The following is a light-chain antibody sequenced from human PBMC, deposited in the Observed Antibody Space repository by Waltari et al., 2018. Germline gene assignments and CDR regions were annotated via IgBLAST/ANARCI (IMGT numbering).Light chain of an antibody. V-gene: IGKV3-20*01. Sequence: EIVLTQSPGTLSLSPGERATLSCRASQSVGRTLAWYQQRPGQDPRLLLYVASSRAADIPDRFAGSGSGTDFSLTINRLEPEDFAVYYCQHYLRLPVSFGQGTKGEIK. CDR3: QHYLRLPVS. CDR1: QSVGRT. J-gene: IGKJ1*01. CDR2: VAS.